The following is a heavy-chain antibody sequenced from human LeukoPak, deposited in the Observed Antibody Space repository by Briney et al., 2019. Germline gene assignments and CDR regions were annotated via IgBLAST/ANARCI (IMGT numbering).Heavy chain of an antibody. J-gene: IGHJ3*02. CDR3: ARRADDAFDI. V-gene: IGHV3-33*01. CDR1: AFSFSSYG. Sequence: PGGSLRLSCAASAFSFSSYGMHWVRQAPGKGLEWVALIWYDGSNRYYGDSVKGRFTISRDNSKNTLYLQMNSLRAEDTALYYCARRADDAFDIWGRGTMVIVSS. CDR2: IWYDGSNR.